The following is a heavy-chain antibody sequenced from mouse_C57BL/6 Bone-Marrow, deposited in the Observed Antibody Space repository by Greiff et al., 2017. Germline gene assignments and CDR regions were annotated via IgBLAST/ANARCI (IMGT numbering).Heavy chain of an antibody. V-gene: IGHV1-85*01. J-gene: IGHJ1*03. CDR3: AILEFDGRSGDWYFDV. Sequence: VQLAESGPELVKPGASVKLSCKASGYTFTSYDINWVKQRPGQGLGWIGWIYPRDGSTKYNEKFKGKATLTVDTSSSTAYMELHRLTSEDSAVYFCAILEFDGRSGDWYFDVWGTGTTVTVSS. CDR1: GYTFTSYD. D-gene: IGHD1-1*01. CDR2: IYPRDGST.